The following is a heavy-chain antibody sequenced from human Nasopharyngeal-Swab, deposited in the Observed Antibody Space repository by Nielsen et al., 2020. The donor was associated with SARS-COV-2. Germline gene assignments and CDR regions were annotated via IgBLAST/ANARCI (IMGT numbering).Heavy chain of an antibody. D-gene: IGHD6-19*01. CDR2: IYYSGST. J-gene: IGHJ4*02. CDR3: ATERAIAVAGTFGAKFDY. Sequence: WIRQPPGKGLEWIGSIYYSGSTYYNPSLESRVTISVDTSKNQFSLKLSSVTAADTAVYYCATERAIAVAGTFGAKFDYWGQGTLVTVSS. V-gene: IGHV4-39*01.